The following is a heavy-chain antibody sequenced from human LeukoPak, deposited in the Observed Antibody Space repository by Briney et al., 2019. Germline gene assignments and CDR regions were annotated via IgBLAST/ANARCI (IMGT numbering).Heavy chain of an antibody. D-gene: IGHD3-3*01. CDR1: GFTFSTYN. V-gene: IGHV3-48*01. CDR2: ISSSSSTI. Sequence: GGSLRLSCAASGFTFSTYNMNWVRQAPGKGLEWVSYISSSSSTIYYANSVKGRFTISRDNAKNSLYLQMNSLRAEDTAVYYCARDRPGDDDFWSGYYTNYFDPWGQGTLVTVSS. J-gene: IGHJ5*02. CDR3: ARDRPGDDDFWSGYYTNYFDP.